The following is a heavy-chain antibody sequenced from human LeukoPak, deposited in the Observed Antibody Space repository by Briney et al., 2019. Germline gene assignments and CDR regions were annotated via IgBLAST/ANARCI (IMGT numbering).Heavy chain of an antibody. J-gene: IGHJ4*02. V-gene: IGHV4-39*01. Sequence: SETLSLTCSVSGGSISSSTYSWGWVRQPPGEGLEWIGSISNSGSTYYNPSLKSRLTISVDTSKNQFSLKLTSVTAADTAVYYCGSVDRGWFGVGDYWGQGTLVTVSS. CDR1: GGSISSSTYS. CDR3: GSVDRGWFGVGDY. D-gene: IGHD3-10*01. CDR2: ISNSGST.